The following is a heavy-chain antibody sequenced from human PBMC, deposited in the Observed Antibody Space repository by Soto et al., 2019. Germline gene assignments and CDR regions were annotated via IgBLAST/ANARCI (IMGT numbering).Heavy chain of an antibody. D-gene: IGHD1-26*01. CDR3: AAGGGPPRYY. Sequence: QLQLQESGSGLVKPSQTLSLTCAVSGGSISSGGYSWSWIRQPPGNGLEWIGYIYHSGSTYYNPSLKSRVTISVSRSNNHFSLKLSSVTAADTAVYYCAAGGGPPRYYWGQGTLVTVSS. V-gene: IGHV4-30-2*01. J-gene: IGHJ4*02. CDR1: GGSISSGGYS. CDR2: IYHSGST.